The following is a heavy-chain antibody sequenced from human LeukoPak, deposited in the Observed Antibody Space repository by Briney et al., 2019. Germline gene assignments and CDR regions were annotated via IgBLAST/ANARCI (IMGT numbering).Heavy chain of an antibody. CDR1: GYTFTSYG. CDR2: ISAYNGNT. Sequence: GASVKVSCKASGYTFTSYGISWVRQAPGQGLEWMGWISAYNGNTNYAQKFQGRVTMTTDASTSTAYMELTSPRSDDTAVYYCARDRGWELGYCTGGSCYDENWFDPWGQGTLVIVSS. D-gene: IGHD2-15*01. CDR3: ARDRGWELGYCTGGSCYDENWFDP. V-gene: IGHV1-18*01. J-gene: IGHJ5*02.